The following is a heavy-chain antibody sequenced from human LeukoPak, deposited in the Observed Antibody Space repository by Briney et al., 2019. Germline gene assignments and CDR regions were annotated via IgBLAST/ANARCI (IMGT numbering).Heavy chain of an antibody. CDR2: IYYSGST. J-gene: IGHJ4*02. V-gene: IGHV4-59*01. CDR1: GGSFSHDS. CDR3: ARTTGYSSTWELDS. Sequence: SETLSLTCSVSGGSFSHDSWGWIRQPPGKGLEWVGYIYYSGSTNYNPSLKSRVTLSVDTSKSQFSLKMYSVTAADTAVYYCARTTGYSSTWELDSWGQGILVTVSS. D-gene: IGHD6-13*01.